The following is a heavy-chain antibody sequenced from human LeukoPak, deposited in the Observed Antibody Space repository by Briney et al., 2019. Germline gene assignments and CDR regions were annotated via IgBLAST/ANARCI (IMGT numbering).Heavy chain of an antibody. J-gene: IGHJ3*02. CDR2: INPSGGST. CDR1: GYTFTSYY. Sequence: GASVKVSCKASGYTFTSYYMHWVRQAPGQGLEWMGIINPSGGSTSYAQKFQGRVTMTEDTSTDTAYMELSSLRSEDTAVYYCATAARDGYSYGYLAFDIWGQGTMVTVSS. V-gene: IGHV1-46*01. CDR3: ATAARDGYSYGYLAFDI. D-gene: IGHD5-18*01.